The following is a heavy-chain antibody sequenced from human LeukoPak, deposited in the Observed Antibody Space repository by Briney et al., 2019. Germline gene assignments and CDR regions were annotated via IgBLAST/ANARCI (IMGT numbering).Heavy chain of an antibody. Sequence: TSETLSLTCAVSGYSIRSGYHWSWIRQPPGKGLEWIGSIYLSGSTYYNPSLKSRVTISVDTSKNQFSLNLSSVTAADSAVYYCARRDFDSSGYLSFYFDYWGQGTLVTVSS. V-gene: IGHV4-38-2*01. CDR2: IYLSGST. CDR1: GYSIRSGYH. CDR3: ARRDFDSSGYLSFYFDY. D-gene: IGHD3-22*01. J-gene: IGHJ4*02.